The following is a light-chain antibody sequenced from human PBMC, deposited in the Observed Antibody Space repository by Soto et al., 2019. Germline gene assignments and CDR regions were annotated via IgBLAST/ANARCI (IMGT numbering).Light chain of an antibody. Sequence: ETVMTQSPATLPVSPGERATLSCRASQSVRSNLAWYQQKPGLAPRLLIYDASSRATGIPDRFSGSGSGAEFTLTISSLQSEDFAVYYCQQYHMWPLTFGGGTKVDI. CDR3: QQYHMWPLT. CDR2: DAS. J-gene: IGKJ4*01. V-gene: IGKV3D-15*01. CDR1: QSVRSN.